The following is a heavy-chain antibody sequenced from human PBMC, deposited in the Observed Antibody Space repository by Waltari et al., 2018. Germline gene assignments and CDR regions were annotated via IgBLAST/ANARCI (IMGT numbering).Heavy chain of an antibody. CDR3: ATIGSGGATGVYCCGVDV. CDR1: GGTFSSYA. V-gene: IGHV1-69*08. J-gene: IGHJ6*02. CDR2: GVRFGGTG. Sequence: QVQLVQSGAEVKKPGSSVKVSCKASGGTFSSYAISWARQAPGQGLEWMGRGVRFGGTGNYGGEFEGGVAMTEDTSTDTGDMELSSLGSEETAVYYCATIGSGGATGVYCCGVDVWGQGTTVTVSS. D-gene: IGHD3-10*01.